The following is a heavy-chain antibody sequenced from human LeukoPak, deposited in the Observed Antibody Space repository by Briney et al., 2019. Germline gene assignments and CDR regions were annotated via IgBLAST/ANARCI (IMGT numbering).Heavy chain of an antibody. CDR3: ATGRQSWYYYDSSGSSHAFDI. D-gene: IGHD3-22*01. J-gene: IGHJ3*02. Sequence: ASVKVSCKVSGYTLTELSMHWVRQAPGKGLEWMGGFDPEDGETIYAQKFQGRVTMIEDTSTDTAYMELSSLRSEDTAVYYCATGRQSWYYYDSSGSSHAFDICGQGTMVTVSS. V-gene: IGHV1-24*01. CDR2: FDPEDGET. CDR1: GYTLTELS.